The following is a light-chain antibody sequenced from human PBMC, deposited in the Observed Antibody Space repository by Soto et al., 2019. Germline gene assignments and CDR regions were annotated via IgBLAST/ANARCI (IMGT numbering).Light chain of an antibody. Sequence: DIQMTQSPSTLSGSVGDRVTITCRASQTISSLLSWYQQKPCKAPKRLIYKASTLKSGVPSRFSGSGSGTEFTLTISSLQPDDFATYYCQHYNSYSEAFGQGTKVDIK. V-gene: IGKV1-5*03. J-gene: IGKJ1*01. CDR3: QHYNSYSEA. CDR1: QTISSL. CDR2: KAS.